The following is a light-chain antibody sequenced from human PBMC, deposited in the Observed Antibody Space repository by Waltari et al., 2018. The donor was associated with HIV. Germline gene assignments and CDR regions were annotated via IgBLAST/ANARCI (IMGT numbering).Light chain of an antibody. CDR3: CSYSDSGTFL. V-gene: IGLV2-14*03. CDR1: SSDIGSFDY. CDR2: DVT. J-gene: IGLJ2*01. Sequence: SALTQPASVSGSPGQSITIYCLGASSDIGSFDYVSWYQQHPDKAPKLILYDVTYRPSGVSGRFSGSRSGSMASLTISGLQPEDEADYFCCSYSDSGTFLFGGGTRVTVL.